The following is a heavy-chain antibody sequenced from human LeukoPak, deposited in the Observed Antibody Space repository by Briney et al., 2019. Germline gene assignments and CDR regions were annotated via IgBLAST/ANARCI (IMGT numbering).Heavy chain of an antibody. D-gene: IGHD5-12*01. CDR1: RFIFSNYE. Sequence: GGSLRLSCAAPRFIFSNYEMNWVRQAPGKGLEWVSYISSSGSTKYYADSVKGRFTISRDNAKNSLYLQMNSLRAEDTAVYHCARPGRGYSGDEGYWGQGTLVTVSS. J-gene: IGHJ4*02. CDR2: ISSSGSTK. V-gene: IGHV3-48*03. CDR3: ARPGRGYSGDEGY.